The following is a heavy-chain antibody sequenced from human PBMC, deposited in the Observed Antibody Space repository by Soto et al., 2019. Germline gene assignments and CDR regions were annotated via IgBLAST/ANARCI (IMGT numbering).Heavy chain of an antibody. Sequence: QVQLVQSGAEVKKPGASVKVSCKASGYTFTSYGISWVRQAPGQGLEWMGWISAYNGNTNYAQKRQGRVTVTTDTSRRTAYMDLRSLRSDDTAVYYCARAAYSSGWYFDYWGQGTLVTVS. CDR2: ISAYNGNT. CDR3: ARAAYSSGWYFDY. D-gene: IGHD6-19*01. J-gene: IGHJ4*02. CDR1: GYTFTSYG. V-gene: IGHV1-18*01.